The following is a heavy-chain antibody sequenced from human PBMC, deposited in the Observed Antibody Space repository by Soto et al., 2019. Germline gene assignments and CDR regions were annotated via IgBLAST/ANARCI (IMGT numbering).Heavy chain of an antibody. Sequence: SVKVSCKASGGTFSSYTISWVRQAPGQGLEWMGGIIPIFGTANYAQKFQGRVTITADESTSTAYMELSSLRSEDTAVYYCASASRIGPRSPFDYWGQGTLVTVSS. V-gene: IGHV1-69*13. CDR3: ASASRIGPRSPFDY. CDR2: IIPIFGTA. J-gene: IGHJ4*02. D-gene: IGHD2-15*01. CDR1: GGTFSSYT.